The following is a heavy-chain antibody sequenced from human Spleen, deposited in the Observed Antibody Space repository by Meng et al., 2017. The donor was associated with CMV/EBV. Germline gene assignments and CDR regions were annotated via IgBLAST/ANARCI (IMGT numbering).Heavy chain of an antibody. J-gene: IGHJ4*02. CDR3: LVPAAIVDY. V-gene: IGHV5-51*01. D-gene: IGHD2-2*01. CDR2: IYPDDSDT. Sequence: GESLKISCKGSGYSFSSDWIGWVRQMPGKGLEWMGIIYPDDSDTRYSPSFQGQVTISADKSISTAYLQWSSLKASDTAMYYCLVPAAIVDYWGQGTLVTVSS. CDR1: GYSFSSDW.